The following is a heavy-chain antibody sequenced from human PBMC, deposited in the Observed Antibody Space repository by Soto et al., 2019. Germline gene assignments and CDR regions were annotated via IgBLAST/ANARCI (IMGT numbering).Heavy chain of an antibody. V-gene: IGHV1-69*13. D-gene: IGHD6-13*01. J-gene: IGHJ1*01. CDR1: GGTFSSYA. CDR2: IIPIFGTA. Sequence: ASVKVSCKASGGTFSSYAISWVRQAPGQGLEWMGGIIPIFGTANYAQKFQGRVTITADESTSTAYMELSSLRSEDTAVYYCARDKSSGAAGTFQHWGQGTLVTVS. CDR3: ARDKSSGAAGTFQH.